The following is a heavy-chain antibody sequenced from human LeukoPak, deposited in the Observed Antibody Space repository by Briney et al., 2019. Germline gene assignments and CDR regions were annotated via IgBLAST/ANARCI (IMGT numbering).Heavy chain of an antibody. D-gene: IGHD5-18*01. V-gene: IGHV3-13*01. CDR3: ARADLRGYSLDY. CDR2: IGTAGDT. J-gene: IGHJ4*02. Sequence: GGSLRLSCAASGLTFNSYDMHWVRQTTGRGLEWVSGIGTAGDTYSPGSVKGRFTISRENAKNSLYLQMNSLRAGDTAVYYCARADLRGYSLDYWGQGTLVTVSS. CDR1: GLTFNSYD.